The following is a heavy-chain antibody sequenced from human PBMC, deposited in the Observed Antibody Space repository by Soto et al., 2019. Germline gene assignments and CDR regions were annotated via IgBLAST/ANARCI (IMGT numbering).Heavy chain of an antibody. Sequence: QDRLVQSGAEVKKPGASAKFSCKASGYTFNNYGINWVRQAPGRGLEWVAWISAYNGDTSYAQHFQGRVTVTTETVTNTAYMELRSLRPDDTAVYFCVLGGLETGYYRDMDYWGQGTLVSVSS. CDR1: GYTFNNYG. D-gene: IGHD3-9*01. J-gene: IGHJ4*02. CDR2: ISAYNGDT. V-gene: IGHV1-18*04. CDR3: VLGGLETGYYRDMDY.